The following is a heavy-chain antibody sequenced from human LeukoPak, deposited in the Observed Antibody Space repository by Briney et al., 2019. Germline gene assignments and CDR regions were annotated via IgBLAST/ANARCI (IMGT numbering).Heavy chain of an antibody. Sequence: SETLSLTCTVSGGSISSGDYYWSWIRQPPGKGLEWIGYIYYSGSTYYNPSLKSRVTISVDTYKNQFSLKLSSVTAADTAVYYCARDLGGAFDIWGQGTMVTVSS. V-gene: IGHV4-30-4*08. CDR3: ARDLGGAFDI. CDR2: IYYSGST. J-gene: IGHJ3*02. CDR1: GGSISSGDYY.